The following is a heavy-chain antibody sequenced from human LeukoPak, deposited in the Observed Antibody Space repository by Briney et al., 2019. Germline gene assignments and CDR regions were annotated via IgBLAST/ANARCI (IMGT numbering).Heavy chain of an antibody. CDR3: AREGEMATIFFDY. Sequence: GGSLRLSCAASGFTFSSYSMNWVRQAPGKGLEWVSSISSSSSYIYYADSVKGRFTISRDNAKNSPYLQMNSLRAEDTAVYYCAREGEMATIFFDYWGQGTLVTVSS. D-gene: IGHD5-24*01. V-gene: IGHV3-21*01. CDR2: ISSSSSYI. CDR1: GFTFSSYS. J-gene: IGHJ4*02.